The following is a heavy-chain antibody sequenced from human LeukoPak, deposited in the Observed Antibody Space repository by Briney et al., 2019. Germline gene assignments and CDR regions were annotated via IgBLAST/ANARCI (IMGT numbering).Heavy chain of an antibody. CDR2: ISSSSSTI. CDR3: ARGDSSSILINDAFDF. D-gene: IGHD2-21*01. J-gene: IGHJ3*01. Sequence: GGSLRLSCAASGFTFSSYEMNWIRQAPGKGLEWVAYISSSSSTIYYADSVKGRFTISRDNAKNSLSLQLSSLRGEDTALYYCARGDSSSILINDAFDFWGQGTMVTVSS. CDR1: GFTFSSYE. V-gene: IGHV3-48*03.